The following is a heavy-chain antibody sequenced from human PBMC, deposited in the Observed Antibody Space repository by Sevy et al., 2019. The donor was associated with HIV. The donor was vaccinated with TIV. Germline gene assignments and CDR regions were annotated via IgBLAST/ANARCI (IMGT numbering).Heavy chain of an antibody. J-gene: IGHJ5*01. V-gene: IGHV3-30*04. CDR2: ISYDGSRT. D-gene: IGHD3-10*01. Sequence: GGSLRLSCAASGFTFSDYTIHWVRQAPGKGLEGVAVISYDGSRTSYADSVKGRFTISRDNSKNTLFLQMNSLRAADTAVYYCTRVRGLLGWFDSWGQGTLVTVSS. CDR3: TRVRGLLGWFDS. CDR1: GFTFSDYT.